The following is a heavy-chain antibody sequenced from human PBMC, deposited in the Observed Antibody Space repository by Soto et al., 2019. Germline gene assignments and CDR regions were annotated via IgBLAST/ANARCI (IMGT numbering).Heavy chain of an antibody. CDR1: GGSISSGGYY. CDR2: IYYSGST. V-gene: IGHV4-31*03. J-gene: IGHJ4*02. D-gene: IGHD5-12*01. CDR3: ARDKDGYNFDY. Sequence: SETLSITCTVSGGSISSGGYYWSWIRQHPGKGLEWIGYIYYSGSTYYNPSLKSRVTISVDTSKNQFSLKLSSVTAADTAVYYCARDKDGYNFDYWGQGTLVTVSS.